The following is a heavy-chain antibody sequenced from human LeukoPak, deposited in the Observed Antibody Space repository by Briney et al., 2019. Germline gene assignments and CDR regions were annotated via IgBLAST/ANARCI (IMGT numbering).Heavy chain of an antibody. CDR3: TSLVDTAMVILDY. CDR2: IRSKANSYAT. Sequence: GGSLRLSCAASGFTFSGSAMHWVRQASGKGLERVGRIRSKANSYATAYAASVKGRFTISRDDSKNTAYLQMNSLKTEDTAVYYCTSLVDTAMVILDYWGQGTLVTVSS. CDR1: GFTFSGSA. V-gene: IGHV3-73*01. D-gene: IGHD5-18*01. J-gene: IGHJ4*02.